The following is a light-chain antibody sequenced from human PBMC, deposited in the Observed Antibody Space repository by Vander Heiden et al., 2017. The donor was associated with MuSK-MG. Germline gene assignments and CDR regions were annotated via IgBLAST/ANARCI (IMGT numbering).Light chain of an antibody. J-gene: IGKJ2*01. CDR3: QQTDSFPHT. CDR1: QSIVNY. V-gene: IGKV1-39*01. Sequence: DIQMTQSPSSLSASLGDSVTITCRASQSIVNYLNWFQQRPGRAPALLISAASTLESGVPSRFSGFRSGTDFTLTISSLQPEDSATYYCQQTDSFPHTFGQGTKLXIK. CDR2: AAS.